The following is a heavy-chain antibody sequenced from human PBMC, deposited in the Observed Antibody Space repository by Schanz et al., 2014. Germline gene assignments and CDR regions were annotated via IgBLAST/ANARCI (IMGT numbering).Heavy chain of an antibody. CDR1: GYTFTSYS. V-gene: IGHV1-3*01. CDR2: INAGTGNT. CDR3: ARSGSSNWYFFDY. Sequence: QVQLVQSGAEAKKPGASVKVSCKASGYTFTSYSIHRVRQAPGQGLEWMGWINAGTGNTEYSQKFQGRVTITRDTLASTAYMEVSSLRSEDTAVYYCARSGSSNWYFFDYWGQGTLVTVSS. D-gene: IGHD6-13*01. J-gene: IGHJ4*02.